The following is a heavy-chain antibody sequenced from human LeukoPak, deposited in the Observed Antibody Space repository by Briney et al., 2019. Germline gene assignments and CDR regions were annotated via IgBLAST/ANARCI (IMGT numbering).Heavy chain of an antibody. CDR2: ISAYNGNT. Sequence: ASVKVSCKASGYTFTSYAIRWVRQAPGQGLEWMGWISAYNGNTKYAQKVQGRVTMTTDTPTSTAYMELRSLRSDDTAVYYCARGGHGDYVSDWFDPWGQGTLVTVSS. V-gene: IGHV1-18*01. D-gene: IGHD4-17*01. CDR1: GYTFTSYA. J-gene: IGHJ5*02. CDR3: ARGGHGDYVSDWFDP.